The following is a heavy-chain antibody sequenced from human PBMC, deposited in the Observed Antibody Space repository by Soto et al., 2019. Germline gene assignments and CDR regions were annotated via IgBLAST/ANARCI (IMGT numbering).Heavy chain of an antibody. CDR2: IRNKANSYTT. CDR1: GFTFSDHY. CDR3: TAGGIVGATNDH. Sequence: EVHLVESGGGLAQPGGSLRLSCAASGFTFSDHYMEWVRQAPGKGLEWVGRIRNKANSYTTEYAAYVKGRFTISRDDSKKSLYLQLNSLKSEDTAVYYCTAGGIVGATNDHWGQGTLVTVSS. J-gene: IGHJ4*02. D-gene: IGHD1-26*01. V-gene: IGHV3-72*01.